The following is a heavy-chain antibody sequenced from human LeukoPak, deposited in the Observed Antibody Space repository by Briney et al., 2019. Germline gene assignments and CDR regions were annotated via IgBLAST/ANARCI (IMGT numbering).Heavy chain of an antibody. J-gene: IGHJ5*02. Sequence: ASVKVSCKASGYTFTGYYMHWVRQAPGQGLEWMERINPNSGGTNYAQKFQGRVTMTRDTSISTAYMELSRLRSDDTAVYYCARARFGEAANWFDPWGQGTLVTVSS. CDR3: ARARFGEAANWFDP. CDR1: GYTFTGYY. D-gene: IGHD3-10*01. CDR2: INPNSGGT. V-gene: IGHV1-2*06.